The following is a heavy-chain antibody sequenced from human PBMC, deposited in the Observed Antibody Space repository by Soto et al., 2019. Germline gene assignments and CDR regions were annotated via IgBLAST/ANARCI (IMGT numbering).Heavy chain of an antibody. Sequence: GGYLRLSCAASGFTFSSYAMSWVHQAPGKGLEWVSAISGSGGSTYYADSVKGRFTISRDNSKNTLYLQMNSLRAEDTAVYYCAKDCRYPGCVAFDIWGQGTMVTVSS. CDR3: AKDCRYPGCVAFDI. CDR2: ISGSGGST. D-gene: IGHD3-9*01. J-gene: IGHJ3*02. CDR1: GFTFSSYA. V-gene: IGHV3-23*01.